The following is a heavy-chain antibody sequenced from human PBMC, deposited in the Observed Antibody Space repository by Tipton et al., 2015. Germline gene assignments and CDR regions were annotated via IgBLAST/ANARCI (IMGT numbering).Heavy chain of an antibody. CDR2: IYHSAAT. Sequence: TLSLTCTVSGGSISRITWRTWVRQPPNKGLAWIGQIYHSAATNYNPTLRSRVTMSVDTTKNQVSLKLSSVTAADTGVYYCARDSFYSGYDYDACDVWGQGTMVTVSS. D-gene: IGHD5-12*01. CDR3: ARDSFYSGYDYDACDV. J-gene: IGHJ3*01. CDR1: GGSISRITW. V-gene: IGHV4-4*02.